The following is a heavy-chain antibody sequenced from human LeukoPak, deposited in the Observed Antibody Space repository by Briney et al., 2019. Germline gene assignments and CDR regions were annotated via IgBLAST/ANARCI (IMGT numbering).Heavy chain of an antibody. CDR2: IYYSGST. V-gene: IGHV4-59*08. CDR3: AQGRGAFDI. J-gene: IGHJ3*02. CDR1: GGSISSYY. Sequence: PSETLSLTCTVSGGSISSYYWSWIRQPPGKGLEWIGYIYYSGSTNYNPSLKGRVTISVDTSKDQFSLKLSSVTAADTAVYYCAQGRGAFDIWGQGTMVTVSS.